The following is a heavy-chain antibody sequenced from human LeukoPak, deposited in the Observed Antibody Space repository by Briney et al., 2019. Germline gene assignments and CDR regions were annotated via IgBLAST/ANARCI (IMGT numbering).Heavy chain of an antibody. CDR3: ARSDMVATCMVD. CDR2: ISAYNGNT. Sequence: ASVKVSCKASGYTFTCYGISWVRQSPGQGLEWMGWISAYNGNTNYAQKLQGRVTMTTDTSTSTAYMELRSLRSDDTAVYYCARSDMVATCMVDWGQGTLVTVSS. J-gene: IGHJ4*02. CDR1: GYTFTCYG. D-gene: IGHD5-12*01. V-gene: IGHV1-18*01.